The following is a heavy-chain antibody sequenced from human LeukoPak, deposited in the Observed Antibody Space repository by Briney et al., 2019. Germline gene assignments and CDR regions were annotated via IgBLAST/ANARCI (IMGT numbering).Heavy chain of an antibody. CDR2: ISSSSSYI. V-gene: IGHV3-21*01. J-gene: IGHJ4*02. CDR3: ARTRKLGWQWLGFDY. Sequence: GGSLRLSCAASGFTFSSYSMNWVRQAPGKGLEWVSSISSSSSYIYYADSVKGRFTISRDNAKNSLYLQMNSLRAEDTAVYYCARTRKLGWQWLGFDYWGQGTLVTVSS. D-gene: IGHD6-19*01. CDR1: GFTFSSYS.